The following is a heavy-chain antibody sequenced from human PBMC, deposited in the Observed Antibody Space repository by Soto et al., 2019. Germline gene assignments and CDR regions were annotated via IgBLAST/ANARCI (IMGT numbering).Heavy chain of an antibody. J-gene: IGHJ6*02. D-gene: IGHD2-15*01. CDR2: IDPSDSYT. CDR3: ARRVRMSGYYYGMDV. Sequence: GESLKISCKGSGYSFTSYWISWVRQMPGKGLEWMGRIDPSDSYTNYSPSFQGHVTISADKSISTAYLQWSSLKASDTAMYYCARRVRMSGYYYGMDVWGQGTTATVSS. CDR1: GYSFTSYW. V-gene: IGHV5-10-1*01.